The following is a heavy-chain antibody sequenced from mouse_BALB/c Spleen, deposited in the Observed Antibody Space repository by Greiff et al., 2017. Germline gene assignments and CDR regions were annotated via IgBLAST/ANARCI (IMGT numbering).Heavy chain of an antibody. Sequence: VQLKESGAELVRPGALVKLSRKASGFNIKDYYMHWVKQRPEQGLEWIGWIDPENGNTIYDPKFQGKASITADTSSNTAYLQLSSLTSEDTAVYYCARGRYDRGNFDYWGQGTTLTVSS. V-gene: IGHV14-1*02. J-gene: IGHJ2*01. D-gene: IGHD2-14*01. CDR3: ARGRYDRGNFDY. CDR2: IDPENGNT. CDR1: GFNIKDYY.